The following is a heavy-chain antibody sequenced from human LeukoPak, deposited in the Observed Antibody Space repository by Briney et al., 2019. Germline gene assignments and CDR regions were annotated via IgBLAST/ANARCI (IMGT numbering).Heavy chain of an antibody. CDR2: IYYSGST. J-gene: IGHJ4*02. CDR1: GGSISSYY. D-gene: IGHD4-11*01. CDR3: ARRGGQYDYSIDY. V-gene: IGHV4-59*08. Sequence: SETLSLTCTVSGGSISSYYWSWIRQPPGKGLEWIGYIYYSGSTNYNPSLKSRVTISVDTSKNQFSPKLSSVTAADTAVYYCARRGGQYDYSIDYWGQGTLVTVSS.